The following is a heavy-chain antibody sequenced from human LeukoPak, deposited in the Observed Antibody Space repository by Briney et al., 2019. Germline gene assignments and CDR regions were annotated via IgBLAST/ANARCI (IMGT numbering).Heavy chain of an antibody. CDR2: IWAAGNDD. D-gene: IGHD3-22*01. Sequence: GGSLRLSCGASGFSFSLYGMHWVRQAPGKGLEWVAFIWAAGNDDFYADSVKGRFTISRDNSRNMVYLQMNSLRAEDTAVYYCARAAYDSTGYLTLWGQGTLVTVSS. V-gene: IGHV3-33*01. J-gene: IGHJ4*02. CDR3: ARAAYDSTGYLTL. CDR1: GFSFSLYG.